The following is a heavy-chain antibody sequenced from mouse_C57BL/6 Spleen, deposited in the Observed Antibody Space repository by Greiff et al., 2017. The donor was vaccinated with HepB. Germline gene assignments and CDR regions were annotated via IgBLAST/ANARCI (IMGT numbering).Heavy chain of an antibody. J-gene: IGHJ4*01. CDR2: ISDGGSYT. D-gene: IGHD2-3*01. Sequence: EVQGVESGGGLVKPGGSLKLSCAASGFTFSSYAMSWVRQTPEKRLEWVATISDGGSYTYYPDNVKGRFTISRDNAKNNLYLQMSHLKSEDTAMYYCARYPYDGYYGEGAVDYWGQGTSVTVSS. CDR1: GFTFSSYA. V-gene: IGHV5-4*01. CDR3: ARYPYDGYYGEGAVDY.